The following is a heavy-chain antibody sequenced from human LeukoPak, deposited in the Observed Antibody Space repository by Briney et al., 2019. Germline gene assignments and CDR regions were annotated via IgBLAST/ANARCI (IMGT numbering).Heavy chain of an antibody. Sequence: GGSQRLSCAASGFTFSDYYMSWIRQAPGKGREWVSYISSSGSTIYYADSVKGRFTISRDDAKNSLYLQMNSLRAEDTAVYYCARGVLEWLSPFDYWGQGTLVTVSS. CDR3: ARGVLEWLSPFDY. J-gene: IGHJ4*02. CDR1: GFTFSDYY. V-gene: IGHV3-11*04. D-gene: IGHD3-3*01. CDR2: ISSSGSTI.